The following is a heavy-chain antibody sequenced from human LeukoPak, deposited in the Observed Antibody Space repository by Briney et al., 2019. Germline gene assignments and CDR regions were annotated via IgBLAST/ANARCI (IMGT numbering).Heavy chain of an antibody. Sequence: PSETLSLTCTVSGGSISSYYWSWIRQPPGKGLEWIGYIHYSGSTNYNPSLKSRVTISVDTSKNQFSLKLSSVTAADTAVYYCARGKFGGSCDYWGQGTLVTVSS. D-gene: IGHD2-15*01. CDR1: GGSISSYY. CDR3: ARGKFGGSCDY. CDR2: IHYSGST. J-gene: IGHJ4*02. V-gene: IGHV4-59*01.